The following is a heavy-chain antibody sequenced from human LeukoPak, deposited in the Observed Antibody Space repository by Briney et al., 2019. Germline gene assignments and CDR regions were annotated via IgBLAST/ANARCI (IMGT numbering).Heavy chain of an antibody. Sequence: SETLSLTCAVYGGSFSGYYWSWIRQPPGKGLEWIGEINHRGSTNYNPSLKSRVPISVDTSKTQFSLKLSSVTAADTAVYYCARGDFGYDSSGYYIPYFDYWGQGTLVTVSS. D-gene: IGHD3-22*01. CDR3: ARGDFGYDSSGYYIPYFDY. CDR2: INHRGST. J-gene: IGHJ4*02. V-gene: IGHV4-34*01. CDR1: GGSFSGYY.